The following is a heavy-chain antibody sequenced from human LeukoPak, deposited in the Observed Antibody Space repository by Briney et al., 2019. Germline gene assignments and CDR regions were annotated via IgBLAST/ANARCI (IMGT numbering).Heavy chain of an antibody. D-gene: IGHD3-3*01. Sequence: SETLSLTCTVSGGSISSGDYYWGWIRQPPGTGLEWIGSIYYGGYTYYNPSLKSRVTISVDTSKNQFSLKLSSVTAADTAIYYCQSRFLEWLLDYWGQGTLVTVSS. CDR2: IYYGGYT. J-gene: IGHJ4*02. CDR3: QSRFLEWLLDY. V-gene: IGHV4-39*01. CDR1: GGSISSGDYY.